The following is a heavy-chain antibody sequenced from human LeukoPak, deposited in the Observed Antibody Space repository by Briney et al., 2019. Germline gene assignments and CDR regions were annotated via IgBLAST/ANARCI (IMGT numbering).Heavy chain of an antibody. CDR2: INHSGST. V-gene: IGHV4-34*01. D-gene: IGHD5-12*01. Sequence: PSETLSLTCAVYGGSFSGYYWSWIRQPPGKGLEWIGEINHSGSTNYNPSLKSRVTISVDTSKNQFSLKLSSVTAADTAVYYCARVHIVATIQLVRYYYYYYYMDVWGKGTTVTVSS. CDR3: ARVHIVATIQLVRYYYYYYYMDV. J-gene: IGHJ6*03. CDR1: GGSFSGYY.